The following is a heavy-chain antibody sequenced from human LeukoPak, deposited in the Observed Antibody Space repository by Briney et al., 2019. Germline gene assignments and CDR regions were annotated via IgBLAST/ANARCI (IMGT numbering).Heavy chain of an antibody. CDR2: IWYDGSNK. V-gene: IGHV3-33*08. CDR3: ANFHDSSGEDAFDI. Sequence: GESLKISCAASGFTVSSNYMSWVRQAPGKGLEWVAVIWYDGSNKYYVDSVKGRFTISRDNSKNTLYLQMNSLRAEDTAVYYCANFHDSSGEDAFDIWGQGTMVTVSS. D-gene: IGHD3-22*01. J-gene: IGHJ3*02. CDR1: GFTVSSNY.